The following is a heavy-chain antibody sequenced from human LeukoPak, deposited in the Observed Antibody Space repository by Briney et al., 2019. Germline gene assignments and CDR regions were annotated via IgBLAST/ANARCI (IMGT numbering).Heavy chain of an antibody. CDR2: INPNSGGT. Sequence: GAPVKVSCKASGYTFTGYYMHWVRQAPGQGLEWMGWINPNSGGTNYAQKFQGRVTMTRDTSISTAYMELSRLRSDDTAVYYCASFLGYCSGGSCYLEYWGQGTLVTVSS. D-gene: IGHD2-15*01. J-gene: IGHJ4*02. CDR3: ASFLGYCSGGSCYLEY. CDR1: GYTFTGYY. V-gene: IGHV1-2*02.